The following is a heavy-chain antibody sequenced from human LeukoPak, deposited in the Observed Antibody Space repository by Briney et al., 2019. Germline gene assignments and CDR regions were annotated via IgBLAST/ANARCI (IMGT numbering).Heavy chain of an antibody. V-gene: IGHV3-15*01. CDR2: IKSKRDGETT. D-gene: IGHD5-18*01. J-gene: IGHJ4*02. CDR3: TTDGGVIGQVWLSY. Sequence: PGESLRLSCAASGFTSMNAWMSWVRQAPGKALEWVARIKSKRDGETTDYAAPVKGRFTISRDDSKNTLYLQMNSLKTEDTALYYCTTDGGVIGQVWLSYWGQGTLVTVSS. CDR1: GFTSMNAW.